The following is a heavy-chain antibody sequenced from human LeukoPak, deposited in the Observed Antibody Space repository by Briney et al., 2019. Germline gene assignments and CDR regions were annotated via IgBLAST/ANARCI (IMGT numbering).Heavy chain of an antibody. CDR2: ISSSGSTI. V-gene: IGHV3-48*04. D-gene: IGHD3-9*01. CDR3: AGNRILTGYYLFDY. CDR1: GFTFSSSS. Sequence: GGSLRLSCAASGFTFSSSSMNWVRQAPGKGLEWVSYISSSGSTIYYADSAKGRFTISRDYAKNSLYLQMNSLRAEDTAVYYCAGNRILTGYYLFDYWGQGTLVTVSS. J-gene: IGHJ4*02.